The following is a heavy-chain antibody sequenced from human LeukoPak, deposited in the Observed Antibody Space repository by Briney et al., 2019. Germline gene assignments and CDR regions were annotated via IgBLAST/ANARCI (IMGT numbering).Heavy chain of an antibody. CDR1: RGSISSGSYY. D-gene: IGHD3-10*01. Sequence: SETLSLTCTVSRGSISSGSYYWSWIRQPAGKGLEWIGRIYSNGTTNYNPSLKSRVTISVDTSKNHFSLKVSSATAADTAVCYCARGRGRDVSFYYGMDVWGQGTTVTVSS. V-gene: IGHV4-61*02. CDR2: IYSNGTT. J-gene: IGHJ6*02. CDR3: ARGRGRDVSFYYGMDV.